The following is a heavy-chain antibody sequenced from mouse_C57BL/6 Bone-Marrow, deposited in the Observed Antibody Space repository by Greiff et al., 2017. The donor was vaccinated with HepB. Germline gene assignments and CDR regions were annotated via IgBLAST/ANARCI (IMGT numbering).Heavy chain of an antibody. J-gene: IGHJ4*01. CDR1: GFTFSSYA. Sequence: EVMLVESGEGLVKPGGSLKLSCAASGFTFSSYAMSWVRQTPEKRLEWVAYISSGGDYIYYADTVKGRFTISRDNARNTLYLQMSSLKSEDTAMYYCTRDYYGSSAMDYWGQGTSVTVSS. V-gene: IGHV5-9-1*02. CDR3: TRDYYGSSAMDY. CDR2: ISSGGDYI. D-gene: IGHD1-1*01.